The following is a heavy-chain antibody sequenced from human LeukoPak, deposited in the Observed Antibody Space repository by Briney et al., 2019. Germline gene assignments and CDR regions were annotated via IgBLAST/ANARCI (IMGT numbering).Heavy chain of an antibody. CDR3: ARIVRYSSGWYLDS. V-gene: IGHV4-4*07. CDR2: THTSGST. Sequence: KASETLSLTCTVSGGSVSSYYWSWIRQPAGKGLEWIGRTHTSGSTNYNPSLKSRVTMSVATSKNQFSLELSSVIAADTAVYYCARIVRYSSGWYLDSWGQGTLVTVSS. D-gene: IGHD6-19*01. CDR1: GGSVSSYY. J-gene: IGHJ4*02.